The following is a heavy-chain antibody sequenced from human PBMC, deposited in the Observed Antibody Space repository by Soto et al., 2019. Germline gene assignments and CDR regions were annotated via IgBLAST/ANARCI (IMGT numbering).Heavy chain of an antibody. V-gene: IGHV4-4*02. D-gene: IGHD5-18*01. CDR3: SRGILV. CDR2: TSHDGVT. Sequence: SETLSLTCAVSSGSIDNVYWWSWVRQSPGKGLEWIGETSHDGVTNYNPSLEGRVTISIDKSKNQFSLKLTSVTAADTAVYYCSRGILVWGQGALVTVSS. J-gene: IGHJ4*02. CDR1: SGSIDNVYW.